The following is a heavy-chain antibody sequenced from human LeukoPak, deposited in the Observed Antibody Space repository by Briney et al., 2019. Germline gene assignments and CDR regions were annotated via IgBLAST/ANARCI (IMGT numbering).Heavy chain of an antibody. CDR2: IYYSGST. V-gene: IGHV4-39*01. Sequence: SETLSLTCTVSGGSISSSSYYWGWIRQPPGKGLEWIGSIYYSGSTYYNPSLKSRVTISVDTSKNQFSLKLSSVTAADTAVYYCARGARRDGYNEELDYWGQGTPVTVSS. J-gene: IGHJ4*02. CDR1: GGSISSSSYY. CDR3: ARGARRDGYNEELDY. D-gene: IGHD5-12*01.